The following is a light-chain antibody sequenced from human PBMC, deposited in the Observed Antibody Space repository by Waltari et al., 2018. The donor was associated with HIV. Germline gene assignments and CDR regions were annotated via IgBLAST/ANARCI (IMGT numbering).Light chain of an antibody. J-gene: IGLJ2*01. CDR1: RLPGQL. CDR3: QAWDNTIAV. Sequence: YDVSQSAPVSVSPGQRVTLSCVGDRLPGQLVTWYQLKPGRSPQLVIDERNRRASGIPDRFSASKSGKTATLTIRGIQPADEGQYFCQAWDNTIAVFGGG. CDR2: ERN. V-gene: IGLV3-1*01.